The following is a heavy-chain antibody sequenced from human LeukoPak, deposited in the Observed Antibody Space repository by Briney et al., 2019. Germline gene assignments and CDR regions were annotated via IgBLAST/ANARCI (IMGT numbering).Heavy chain of an antibody. CDR1: GFTFSSCG. Sequence: GGSLRLSCAASGFTFSSCGMHWVRQAPGKGLEWVAVVWYDGTNKYYADSVKGRFTISRDNSKNTLYLQMNSLRAEDTAIYYCASAREPVGATVTDLDYWGQGTLVTVSS. D-gene: IGHD4-17*01. CDR2: VWYDGTNK. CDR3: ASAREPVGATVTDLDY. J-gene: IGHJ4*02. V-gene: IGHV3-33*01.